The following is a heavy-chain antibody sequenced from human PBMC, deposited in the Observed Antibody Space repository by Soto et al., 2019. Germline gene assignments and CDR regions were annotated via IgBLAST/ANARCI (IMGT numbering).Heavy chain of an antibody. Sequence: GGSLRLSCAASGFTFSTYTMNWVRRASGKGLEWVSSITPTSTFIYYADSVRGRFTISRDDAASSLYLHMNSLRAEDTAVYYCTRTPPAPPGRRDYFSGMDVWGQGTTVTVSS. CDR3: TRTPPAPPGRRDYFSGMDV. V-gene: IGHV3-21*01. CDR1: GFTFSTYT. CDR2: ITPTSTFI. J-gene: IGHJ6*02. D-gene: IGHD6-13*01.